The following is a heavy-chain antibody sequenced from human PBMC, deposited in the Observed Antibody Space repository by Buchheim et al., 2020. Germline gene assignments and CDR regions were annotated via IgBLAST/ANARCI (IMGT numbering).Heavy chain of an antibody. J-gene: IGHJ4*02. D-gene: IGHD4-17*01. CDR3: ARVTTVNVYYFDY. V-gene: IGHV1-69*06. CDR1: VVTFCCYA. Sequence: QVQLVQSGAVVKTPGSSVMVSCKASVVTFCCYAFRWVRQAPGQGLEWMGGIIPICGTANYAQQFQGRVTITADKSTSQAFMELSSLRSEDTAVYYCARVTTVNVYYFDYWGQGTL. CDR2: IIPICGTA.